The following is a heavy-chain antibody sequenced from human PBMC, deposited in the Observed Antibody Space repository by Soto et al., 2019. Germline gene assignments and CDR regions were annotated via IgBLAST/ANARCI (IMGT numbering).Heavy chain of an antibody. D-gene: IGHD3-9*01. Sequence: PGGSLRLSCAASGFTFSSYWMSWVRQAPGKGLERVANIKQEGSEKYYVVSVKGRFTISRDNAKNSLYLQMNSLRAEDTAVYYCARIRYFDWTHPLPQRVFDYWGQGTLVTVSS. J-gene: IGHJ4*02. V-gene: IGHV3-7*01. CDR1: GFTFSSYW. CDR2: IKQEGSEK. CDR3: ARIRYFDWTHPLPQRVFDY.